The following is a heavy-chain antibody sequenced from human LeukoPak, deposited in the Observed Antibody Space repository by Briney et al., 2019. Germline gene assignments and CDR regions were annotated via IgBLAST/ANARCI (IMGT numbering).Heavy chain of an antibody. CDR3: AKWGDYDVVTGYYDSDY. CDR2: VSGRDTST. D-gene: IGHD3-9*01. Sequence: GGSLRLSCAASGFTFSNYAMSWVRQAPGKGLEWVSAVSGRDTSTYYTDSVKGRFTISRDNSKNTLYLQMNSLSAEDTAIYYCAKWGDYDVVTGYYDSDYWGQGTLVTVSS. J-gene: IGHJ4*02. CDR1: GFTFSNYA. V-gene: IGHV3-23*01.